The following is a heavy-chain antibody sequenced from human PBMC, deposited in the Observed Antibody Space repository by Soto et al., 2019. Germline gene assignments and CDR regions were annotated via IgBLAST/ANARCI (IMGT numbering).Heavy chain of an antibody. J-gene: IGHJ1*01. CDR3: ACEQHLATFQH. Sequence: QVHLVQSGAEVKKPGSSVKVSCKASGYTFTNYAIHWVRQAPGQRLEWMGWMNAGSGNTKYSQRFEGRVSITRDTSASTAYMEVSSLTSEYTAVYYCACEQHLATFQHWGQGTLVTVSS. CDR1: GYTFTNYA. V-gene: IGHV1-3*01. D-gene: IGHD2-21*01. CDR2: MNAGSGNT.